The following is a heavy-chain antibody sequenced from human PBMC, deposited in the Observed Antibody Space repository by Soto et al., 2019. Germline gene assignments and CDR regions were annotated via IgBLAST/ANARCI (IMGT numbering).Heavy chain of an antibody. D-gene: IGHD3-22*01. Sequence: EVQLVESGGGLVQPGGSLRLSCAASGFTVSSNYMSWVRQAPGKGLEWVSVIYSGGSTYYADSVKGRFTISRDNSKNTRYLQMNSLRAEDTAVYYCARDSDSSGYYFYYGMDVWGQGTTVTVSS. CDR3: ARDSDSSGYYFYYGMDV. V-gene: IGHV3-66*01. CDR2: IYSGGST. J-gene: IGHJ6*02. CDR1: GFTVSSNY.